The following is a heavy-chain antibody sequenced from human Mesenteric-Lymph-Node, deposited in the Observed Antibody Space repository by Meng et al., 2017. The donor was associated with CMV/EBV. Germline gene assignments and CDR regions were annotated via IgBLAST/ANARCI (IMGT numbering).Heavy chain of an antibody. J-gene: IGHJ6*02. CDR3: ARLGGSSTSWKKLYYYYGMDV. CDR1: GGTFSSYA. V-gene: IGHV1-69*05. Sequence: SVKVSCKASGGTFSSYAISWVRQAPGQGLEWMGGIIPIFGTANYAQKFQGRVTITTDESTSTAYMELSSLRSEDTAVYYCARLGGSSTSWKKLYYYYGMDVWGQGTTVTVSS. D-gene: IGHD2-2*01. CDR2: IIPIFGTA.